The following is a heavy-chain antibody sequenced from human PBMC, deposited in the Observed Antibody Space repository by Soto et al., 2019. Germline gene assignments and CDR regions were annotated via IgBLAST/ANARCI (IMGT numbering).Heavy chain of an antibody. CDR1: GYNFPTYW. CDR3: ARVTSDHYDFTNFDS. D-gene: IGHD3-3*01. V-gene: IGHV5-51*01. Sequence: PGESLKISCKGSGYNFPTYWIAWVRQMPGKGLEWMGIFYPGDSDTRYSPSFQGQVTISGDKSISTAYLQWSSLKASDTAIYYCARVTSDHYDFTNFDSWGQGTLVTVSS. CDR2: FYPGDSDT. J-gene: IGHJ4*02.